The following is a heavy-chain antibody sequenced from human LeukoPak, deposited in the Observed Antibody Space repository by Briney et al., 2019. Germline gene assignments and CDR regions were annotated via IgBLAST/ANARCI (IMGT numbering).Heavy chain of an antibody. J-gene: IGHJ4*02. Sequence: GASVKVSCKASGYTFTSYGISWVRQAPGQGLEWMGWISAYNGNTNYAQKLQGRVTMTTDTSTSTAYMELRSLRSDDTAVYYCAPLPLVVITTGFDYWGQGTLVTVSS. CDR3: APLPLVVITTGFDY. CDR2: ISAYNGNT. CDR1: GYTFTSYG. V-gene: IGHV1-18*01. D-gene: IGHD3-22*01.